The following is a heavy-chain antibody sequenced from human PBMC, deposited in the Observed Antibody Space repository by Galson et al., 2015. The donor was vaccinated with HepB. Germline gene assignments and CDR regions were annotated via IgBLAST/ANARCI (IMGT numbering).Heavy chain of an antibody. CDR2: ISSSSSYT. Sequence: SLRLSCAASGFTFSDYYMSWLRQAPGKGLEWVSCISSSSSYTNYADSVKGRFTISRDNAKNSLYLQMNSLRAEDTAVYYCAREELSGITIFGVVTSLGYWGQGTLVTVSS. V-gene: IGHV3-11*06. J-gene: IGHJ4*02. D-gene: IGHD3-3*01. CDR1: GFTFSDYY. CDR3: AREELSGITIFGVVTSLGY.